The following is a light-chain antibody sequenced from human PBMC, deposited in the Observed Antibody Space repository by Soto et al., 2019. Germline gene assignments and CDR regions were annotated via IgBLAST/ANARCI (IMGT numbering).Light chain of an antibody. CDR1: QSVSSY. V-gene: IGKV3-11*01. CDR3: QQRGNWPT. Sequence: EVVLTQSPATLSLSPGERATLSCRASQSVSSYLAWYQQKPGQAPRLLIYDASNRATDIPARFSGSGSGTDFTLSISSLEPEDFAVYYCQQRGNWPTFGQGTRLETK. CDR2: DAS. J-gene: IGKJ5*01.